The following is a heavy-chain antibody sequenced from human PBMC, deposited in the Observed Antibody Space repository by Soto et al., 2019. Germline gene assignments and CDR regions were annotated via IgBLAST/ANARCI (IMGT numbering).Heavy chain of an antibody. CDR2: IYWDDDK. CDR3: AHSNYEMLNDYYFDY. Sequence: GLTLVNNTQTLTLTCTFSGFSLSNSGVGVGWIRQPPGKALEWLALIYWDDDKRYSPSLKSRLTITKDTSKNQVVLTMTNMDPVDTATYYCAHSNYEMLNDYYFDYWGQGTLVTVSS. CDR1: GFSLSNSGVG. V-gene: IGHV2-5*02. J-gene: IGHJ4*02. D-gene: IGHD3-16*01.